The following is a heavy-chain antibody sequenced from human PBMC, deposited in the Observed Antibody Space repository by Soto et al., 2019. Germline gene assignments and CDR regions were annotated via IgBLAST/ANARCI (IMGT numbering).Heavy chain of an antibody. V-gene: IGHV4-61*01. CDR1: GGSVSSGSYC. Sequence: SETLSLTCTVSGGSVSSGSYCWTWIRQPPGKGLDWIGCIYYSGSTSYNPSLKSRVTISVDTSKNQFSLKLTSVTAADAAVYYCARYYYGSGSYPNWGQGTLVTVSS. J-gene: IGHJ4*02. CDR2: IYYSGST. D-gene: IGHD3-10*01. CDR3: ARYYYGSGSYPN.